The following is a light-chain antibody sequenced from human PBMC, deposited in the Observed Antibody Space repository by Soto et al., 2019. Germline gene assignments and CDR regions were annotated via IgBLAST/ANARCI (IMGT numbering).Light chain of an antibody. CDR2: DAS. CDR3: QQYDNLPLT. V-gene: IGKV1-33*01. CDR1: QDISNY. Sequence: DIQMTQSPSSLSASVGDRVTITCQASQDISNYLNWYQQKPGKAPKLLIYDASNLEPGVPSRFSGSGSGTDFTFTISSLQAEDIATYYCQQYDNLPLTFGGGTKVQIK. J-gene: IGKJ4*01.